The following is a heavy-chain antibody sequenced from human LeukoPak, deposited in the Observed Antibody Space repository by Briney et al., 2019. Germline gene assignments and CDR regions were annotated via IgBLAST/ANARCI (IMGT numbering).Heavy chain of an antibody. J-gene: IGHJ6*03. CDR2: ISSSGSTI. CDR3: AREGSRDSSGYYSDYYYYYMDV. D-gene: IGHD3-22*01. Sequence: GGSLRLSCAASGFTFSSYEMNWVRQAPGKGLEWVSYISSSGSTINYADSVKGRFTISRDNAKNSLYLQMNSLRAEDTAVYYCAREGSRDSSGYYSDYYYYYMDVWGKGTTVTISS. V-gene: IGHV3-48*03. CDR1: GFTFSSYE.